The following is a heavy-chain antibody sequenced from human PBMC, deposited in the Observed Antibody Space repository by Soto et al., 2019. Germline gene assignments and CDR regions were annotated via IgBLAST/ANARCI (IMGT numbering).Heavy chain of an antibody. J-gene: IGHJ6*02. CDR1: GNTFTTYA. CDR2: INDGTGGT. V-gene: IGHV1-3*01. Sequence: QVQLVQSGAEVKMPGASVKVSCKASGNTFTTYAMHWVRQAPGQRLEWMGWINDGTGGTKYSQKFQGRVTITRDTTASTVYMELSSLRSEDTAGYYCARDRRPTYYFYYAMDVWGQGTTVIVSS. CDR3: ARDRRPTYYFYYAMDV.